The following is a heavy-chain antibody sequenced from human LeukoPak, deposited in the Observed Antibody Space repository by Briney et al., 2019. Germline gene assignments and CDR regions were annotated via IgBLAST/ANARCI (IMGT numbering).Heavy chain of an antibody. D-gene: IGHD4-11*01. Sequence: ASVKVPCKASGYTFTSYYIHWVRQAPGQGLEWMGITDPIGGSTNYAQKFQGRVTMTRDTSTSTVYMELSSLRSEDSAVYYCARWTTTYLDYWGQGTLVTVSS. CDR1: GYTFTSYY. J-gene: IGHJ4*02. V-gene: IGHV1-46*01. CDR2: TDPIGGST. CDR3: ARWTTTYLDY.